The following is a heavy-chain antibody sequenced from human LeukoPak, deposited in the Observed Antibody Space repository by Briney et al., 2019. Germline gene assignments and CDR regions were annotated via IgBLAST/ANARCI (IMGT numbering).Heavy chain of an antibody. CDR1: GFTFSSYW. CDR3: ARGADSGYSSDN. D-gene: IGHD3-9*01. Sequence: GGSLRLSCAASGFTFSSYWMTWVRQAPGKGLEWVANIKQDGSAKYYVDSVKGRFTISRDNAKNTLYLQMNSLRAEDTAVYYCARGADSGYSSDNWGQGTLVSVSS. CDR2: IKQDGSAK. J-gene: IGHJ4*02. V-gene: IGHV3-7*01.